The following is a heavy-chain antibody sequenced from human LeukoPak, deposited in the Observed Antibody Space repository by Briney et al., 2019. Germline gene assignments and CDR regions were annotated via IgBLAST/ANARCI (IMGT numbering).Heavy chain of an antibody. V-gene: IGHV2-5*01. J-gene: IGHJ2*01. CDR3: VHRRVGYFDL. CDR2: VYWNDDK. Sequence: VSGPTLVNPTQTLTLTCTFSGFSLSTSGVGVGWIRQPPGKALEWLALVYWNDDKRYSPSLKSRLTITKDTSKNQVVLTLTNMDPMDTATYYCVHRRVGYFDLWGRGTLVTVSS. CDR1: GFSLSTSGVG.